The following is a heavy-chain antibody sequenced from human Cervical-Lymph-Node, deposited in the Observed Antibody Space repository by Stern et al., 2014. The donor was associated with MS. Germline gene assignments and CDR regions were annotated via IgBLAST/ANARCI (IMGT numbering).Heavy chain of an antibody. V-gene: IGHV1-2*02. CDR3: AGERRYGDNYDKALAF. CDR1: GFTRNAYY. J-gene: IGHJ4*02. CDR2: INPDSGNT. Sequence: VQLVESGAEVEKPGASVKVSCKASGFTRNAYYMHWVRQAPGQGPEWIGGINPDSGNTNYMQKYQGRVTVTWDTSITTAYMELSRLRSDDAAIYYCAGERRYGDNYDKALAFWGQGTLVSVSS. D-gene: IGHD5-24*01.